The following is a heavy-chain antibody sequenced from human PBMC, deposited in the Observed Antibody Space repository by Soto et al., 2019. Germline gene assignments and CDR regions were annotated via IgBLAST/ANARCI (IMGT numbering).Heavy chain of an antibody. V-gene: IGHV3-23*01. CDR3: VKVLHYYVTGSMDV. CDR2: ISGSGGST. J-gene: IGHJ6*04. CDR1: GFTFSSYA. D-gene: IGHD3-10*02. Sequence: PGGSLRLSCAASGFTFSSYAMSWVRQAPGKGLEWVSAISGSGGSTYYADSVKGRFTISRDNSKNTLYLQMSSLRAEDTAVYYCVKVLHYYVTGSMDVWGKGTTVTVSS.